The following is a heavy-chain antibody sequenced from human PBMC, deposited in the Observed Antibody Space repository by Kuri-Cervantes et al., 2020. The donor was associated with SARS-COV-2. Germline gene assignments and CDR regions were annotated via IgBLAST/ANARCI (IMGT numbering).Heavy chain of an antibody. CDR2: INPTVGDT. CDR1: GYIFTSYY. J-gene: IGHJ6*03. Sequence: ASVKVSCKASGYIFTSYYLHWVRQAPGQGLEWMGVINPTVGDTTYAQKFQGRVTMTRDTSTSTVYMELSSLRSEDTAVYYCARGGHTYYDFWSGPGDYYYYYMDVWGKGTTVTVSS. V-gene: IGHV1-46*03. CDR3: ARGGHTYYDFWSGPGDYYYYYMDV. D-gene: IGHD3-3*01.